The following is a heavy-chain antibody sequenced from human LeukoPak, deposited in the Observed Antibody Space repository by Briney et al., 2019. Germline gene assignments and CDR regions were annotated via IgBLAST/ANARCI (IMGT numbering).Heavy chain of an antibody. V-gene: IGHV1-69*04. CDR1: GGTFSSYA. D-gene: IGHD6-13*01. CDR3: GRPYSSR. J-gene: IGHJ4*02. CDR2: ISSVLGIA. Sequence: GASVKVSCKASGGTFSSYAMSWVRQAPGQGLEGVGMISSVLGIANYAQRFHGRVTITADKSTSTAYMELRSLRSEDTAVYYCGRPYSSRWGQGTLVTVSS.